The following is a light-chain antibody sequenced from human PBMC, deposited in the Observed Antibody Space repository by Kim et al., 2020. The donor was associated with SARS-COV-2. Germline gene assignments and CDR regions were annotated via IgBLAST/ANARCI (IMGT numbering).Light chain of an antibody. Sequence: GQPITISCSGTSNDVGGYHLVSWYQQHPGKVPKLIIYEVDKRPSGVSNHFSGSKSGNTASLRISGLQAEDEGDYYCCSYAGNSVVVFGGGTQLTVL. CDR1: SNDVGGYHL. CDR2: EVD. V-gene: IGLV2-23*02. J-gene: IGLJ2*01. CDR3: CSYAGNSVVV.